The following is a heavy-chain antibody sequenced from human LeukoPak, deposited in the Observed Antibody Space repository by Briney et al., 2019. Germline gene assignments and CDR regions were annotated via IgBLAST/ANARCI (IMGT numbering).Heavy chain of an antibody. CDR3: AKAIWGLYDFDY. J-gene: IGHJ4*02. CDR1: GFTFSSCA. Sequence: GGSLRLSCAASGFTFSSCAMSWVRQAPGKGLEWVSAISGSGGSTYYADSVKGRFTISRDNSKNTLYLQMNSLRAEDTAVYYCAKAIWGLYDFDYWGQGTLVTVSS. CDR2: ISGSGGST. V-gene: IGHV3-23*01. D-gene: IGHD3-16*01.